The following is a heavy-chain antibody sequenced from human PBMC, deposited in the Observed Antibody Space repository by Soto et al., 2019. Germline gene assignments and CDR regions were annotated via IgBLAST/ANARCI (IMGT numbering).Heavy chain of an antibody. D-gene: IGHD3-3*01. J-gene: IGHJ4*02. V-gene: IGHV3-7*01. CDR2: IKQDGSEK. CDR3: ARDRGPRITIFGVVHDWWDH. Sequence: HPGGSLRLSCAASGFTFSSYWMSWVRQAPGKGLEWVANIKQDGSEKYYVDSVKGRFTISRDNAKNSLYLQMNSLRAEDTAVYYCARDRGPRITIFGVVHDWWDHWGQGTLVTVSS. CDR1: GFTFSSYW.